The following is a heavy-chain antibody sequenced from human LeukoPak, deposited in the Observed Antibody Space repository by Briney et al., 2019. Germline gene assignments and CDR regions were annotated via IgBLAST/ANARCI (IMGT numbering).Heavy chain of an antibody. J-gene: IGHJ5*02. CDR3: ARVEDCSGGSCYSDSWFDP. CDR1: GYTFTGYY. D-gene: IGHD2-15*01. CDR2: INPNSGGT. V-gene: IGHV1-2*02. Sequence: ASVKVSCKASGYTFTGYYMHWVRQAPGQGLEWMGWINPNSGGTNYAQKFQGRVTMTRDTSISTAYMELSRLRSDDTAVYYCARVEDCSGGSCYSDSWFDPWGQGTLVTVSS.